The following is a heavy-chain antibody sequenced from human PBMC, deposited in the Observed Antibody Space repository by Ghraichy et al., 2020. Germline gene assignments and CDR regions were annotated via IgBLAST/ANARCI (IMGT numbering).Heavy chain of an antibody. CDR2: INHSGSP. J-gene: IGHJ4*02. CDR3: ARQTFIGTVNF. V-gene: IGHV4-34*01. Sequence: SETRSLTCAVYGGSFSGYYWSWIRQPPGKGLEWIGEINHSGSPNYNPSLKSRVIISVDTSKNQISLNLSSVAAADTAVYFCARQTFIGTVNFWGQGTLVTVSS. CDR1: GGSFSGYY. D-gene: IGHD1-1*01.